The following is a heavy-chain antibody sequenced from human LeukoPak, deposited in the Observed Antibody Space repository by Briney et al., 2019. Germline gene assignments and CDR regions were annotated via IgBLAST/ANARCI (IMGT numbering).Heavy chain of an antibody. CDR1: GFTFDDYA. J-gene: IGHJ4*02. D-gene: IGHD1-7*01. Sequence: PGGSLRLSCAASGFTFDDYAMHWVRQAPGKGLEWVSLISWDGGSTYYADSVKGRFTISRDNSKNSLYLQMNSLRAEDTALYYCAEDISITGTTGGFDYWGQGTLVTVSS. CDR2: ISWDGGST. V-gene: IGHV3-43D*04. CDR3: AEDISITGTTGGFDY.